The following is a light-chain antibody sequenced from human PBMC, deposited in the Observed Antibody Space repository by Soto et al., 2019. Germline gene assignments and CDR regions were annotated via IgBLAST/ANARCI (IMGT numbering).Light chain of an antibody. V-gene: IGKV2-28*01. CDR2: LGS. J-gene: IGKJ4*01. CDR1: QSLLHSNGYNY. CDR3: MQSLQTPLT. Sequence: DIVMTQSPLSLPVTPGEPASISCRSSQSLLHSNGYNYLDWYLRKPGQSPQLLIYLGSNRASGVPDRFSGRGSGTDFTLKISRVETEDVGVYYCMQSLQTPLTFGGGTKVEIK.